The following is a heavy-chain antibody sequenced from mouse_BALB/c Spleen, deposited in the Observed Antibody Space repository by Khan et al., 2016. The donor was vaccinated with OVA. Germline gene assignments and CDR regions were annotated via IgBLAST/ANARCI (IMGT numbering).Heavy chain of an antibody. J-gene: IGHJ3*01. Sequence: QVQLKQSGPELVKPGASVKMSCKASGYTFTDYVINWVKQRTGQGLEWIGEIYPESGSTYYNEKFKGKATLTADKSSNTAYMHLSSLTSEDSAVYFCAKNYASWFAYWGQGTLVTVSA. CDR1: GYTFTDYV. V-gene: IGHV1-77*01. CDR3: AKNYASWFAY. CDR2: IYPESGST.